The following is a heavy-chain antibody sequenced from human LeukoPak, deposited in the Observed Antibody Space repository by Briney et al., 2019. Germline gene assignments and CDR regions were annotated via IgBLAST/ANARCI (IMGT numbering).Heavy chain of an antibody. Sequence: SETLSLTCAVYGGSFSGYYWSWIRQPPGKGLEWIGEINHSGSTNYNPSLKSRVTISVDTSKNQFSLKLSSVTAADTAVYYCARGADRRLRYFDPRGGFDYWGQGTLVTVSS. CDR2: INHSGST. D-gene: IGHD3-9*01. CDR3: ARGADRRLRYFDPRGGFDY. J-gene: IGHJ4*02. V-gene: IGHV4-34*01. CDR1: GGSFSGYY.